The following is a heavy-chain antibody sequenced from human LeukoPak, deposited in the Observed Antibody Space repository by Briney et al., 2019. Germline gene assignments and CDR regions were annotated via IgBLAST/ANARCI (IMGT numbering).Heavy chain of an antibody. V-gene: IGHV3-33*01. D-gene: IGHD3-10*01. J-gene: IGHJ4*02. CDR1: GFTFSYYA. Sequence: PGRSLRLFCSASGFTFSYYAIHWVRQAPGKGLEWVALIWSDGSNKYYADSVKGRITISRDNSKNTVYLQMNSLRAEDTAVYYCARELFSSGSCPDGWGQGTLVTVSS. CDR3: ARELFSSGSCPDG. CDR2: IWSDGSNK.